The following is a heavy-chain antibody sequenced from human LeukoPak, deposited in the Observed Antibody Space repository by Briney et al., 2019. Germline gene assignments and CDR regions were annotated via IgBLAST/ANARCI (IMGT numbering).Heavy chain of an antibody. V-gene: IGHV3-30-3*01. D-gene: IGHD1-14*01. CDR1: GFTFSNYA. Sequence: PGRSLRLSCAASGFTFSNYAMHWVRQAPGKGLEWVVVISYDGSNKYYADSVKGRFTISRDNSKNTLYLQMNSLRAEDTAVYYCARDGTSLNLAEFDFWGQGTLVTVAS. J-gene: IGHJ4*02. CDR3: ARDGTSLNLAEFDF. CDR2: ISYDGSNK.